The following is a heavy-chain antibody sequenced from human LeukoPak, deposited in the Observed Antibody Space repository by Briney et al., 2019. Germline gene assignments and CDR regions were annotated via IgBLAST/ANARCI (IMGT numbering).Heavy chain of an antibody. CDR1: GFTFSSYD. CDR2: IWYDGSNK. CDR3: ARDRGYSYGHCFDY. V-gene: IGHV3-33*01. Sequence: GGSLRLSCAASGFTFSSYDMHWVRQAPGKGLEWVALIWYDGSNKNYADSVKGRFTISRDNSKNTLYLQMDSLRDEDTAVYYCARDRGYSYGHCFDYWGQGTLVTVSS. D-gene: IGHD5-18*01. J-gene: IGHJ4*02.